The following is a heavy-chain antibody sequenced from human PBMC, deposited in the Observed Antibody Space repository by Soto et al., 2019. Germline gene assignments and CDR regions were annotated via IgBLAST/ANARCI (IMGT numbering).Heavy chain of an antibody. CDR3: AREFGYGDYSGLYYYYGMDV. D-gene: IGHD4-17*01. CDR2: IYYSGST. Sequence: QVQLQESGPGLVKPSQTLSLTCTVSGGSISSGDYYWSWIRQPPGKGLEWIGYIYYSGSTYYNPSLKSRVTISVDTSKNQFSLKLSSVTAADTAVYYCAREFGYGDYSGLYYYYGMDVWGQGTTVTVSS. CDR1: GGSISSGDYY. J-gene: IGHJ6*02. V-gene: IGHV4-30-4*01.